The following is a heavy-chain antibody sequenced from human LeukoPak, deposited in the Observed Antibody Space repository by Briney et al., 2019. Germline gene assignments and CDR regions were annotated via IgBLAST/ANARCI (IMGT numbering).Heavy chain of an antibody. V-gene: IGHV4-30-4*01. Sequence: PSETLSLTCTVSGGSISSGDYYWNWIRQPPGKGLEWIGYIYFSGSTNYNPSLKSRVTISVDTSKNQFSLKVSSVTAVDTAVYYCARIYYAAAWFDPWGQGTLVTVSS. CDR2: IYFSGST. CDR1: GGSISSGDYY. CDR3: ARIYYAAAWFDP. D-gene: IGHD2-2*01. J-gene: IGHJ5*02.